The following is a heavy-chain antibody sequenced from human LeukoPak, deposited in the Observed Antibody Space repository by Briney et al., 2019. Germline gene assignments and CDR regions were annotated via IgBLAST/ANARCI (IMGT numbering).Heavy chain of an antibody. V-gene: IGHV3-7*03. D-gene: IGHD3-10*01. CDR2: MKHDGSEE. CDR3: ARKAAGWGVLDH. CDR1: GFIFETYW. Sequence: GGSLRLSCAASGFIFETYWMNWVRQVPGEGLEWVANMKHDGSEEYYVESVKGRFIISRDNANKLLYPQMNSLRAEDTAIYYCARKAAGWGVLDHWGQGILVTVSS. J-gene: IGHJ4*02.